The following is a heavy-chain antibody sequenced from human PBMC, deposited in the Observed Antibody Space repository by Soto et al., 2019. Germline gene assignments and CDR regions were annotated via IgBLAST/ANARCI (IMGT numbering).Heavy chain of an antibody. CDR2: ISGSGGST. CDR1: GFTFSSYA. CDR3: ARRGSGSYYDY. J-gene: IGHJ4*02. Sequence: EVHLLESGGGLVQPGGSLRLTCAASGFTFSSYAMRWVRQAPVKGLEWVSAISGSGGSTYYADSVKGRFTISRDNSKNTLYLQMNSLRAEDTAVYYCARRGSGSYYDYWVQGTLVTVSS. V-gene: IGHV3-23*01. D-gene: IGHD1-26*01.